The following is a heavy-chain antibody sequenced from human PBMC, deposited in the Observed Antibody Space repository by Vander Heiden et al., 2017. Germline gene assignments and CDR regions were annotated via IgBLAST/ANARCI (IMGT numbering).Heavy chain of an antibody. D-gene: IGHD2-2*02. Sequence: GYTFTGYYMHWVRQAPGQGLEWMGWINPNSGGTNYAQKFQGRVTMTRDTSISTAYMELSRLRSDDTAVYYCARDCSTSCYSEYYGMDVWGQGTTVTVSS. CDR2: INPNSGGT. CDR3: ARDCSTSCYSEYYGMDV. V-gene: IGHV1-2*02. J-gene: IGHJ6*02. CDR1: GYTFTGYY.